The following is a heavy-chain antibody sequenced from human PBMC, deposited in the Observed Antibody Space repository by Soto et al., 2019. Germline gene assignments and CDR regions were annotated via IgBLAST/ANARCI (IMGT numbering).Heavy chain of an antibody. CDR2: IYSSGSS. J-gene: IGHJ4*02. Sequence: SETLSLTCTVSGDSMNTYCWTWLRQPPGKGLEWIAYIYSSGSSKYNPSLHSRVTISEDTSKNQFSLRLTSVTAADTAFYYCARITRSPNSGYFDYWGQGVLVTVS. D-gene: IGHD3-10*01. CDR1: GDSMNTYC. CDR3: ARITRSPNSGYFDY. V-gene: IGHV4-59*01.